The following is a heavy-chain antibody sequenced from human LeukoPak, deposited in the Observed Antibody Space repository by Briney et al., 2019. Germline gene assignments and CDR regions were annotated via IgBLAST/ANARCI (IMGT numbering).Heavy chain of an antibody. J-gene: IGHJ4*02. CDR3: ARVSSSSWWALDY. CDR2: ISTDGSST. D-gene: IGHD6-13*01. CDR1: GFTFSSYW. Sequence: GGSLRLSCAASGFTFSSYWMHWVRQAPGKGLVWVSRISTDGSSTSYADSVKGRFTISRDNAKNTLYLQMNSLRAEDTAVYYCARVSSSSWWALDYWGQGTLVTVS. V-gene: IGHV3-74*01.